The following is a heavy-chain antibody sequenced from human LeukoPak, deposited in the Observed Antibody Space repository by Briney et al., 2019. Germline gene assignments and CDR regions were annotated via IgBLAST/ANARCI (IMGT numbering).Heavy chain of an antibody. CDR3: AKEGVPAAIIDYYYYYMDV. J-gene: IGHJ6*03. CDR1: GFTFSSYG. D-gene: IGHD2-2*01. V-gene: IGHV3-23*01. CDR2: ISGSGGST. Sequence: GGSLRLSCAASGFTFSSYGMSWVRQAPGKGLEWVSAISGSGGSTYYADSVKGRFTISRDNSKNTLYLQMNSLRAEDTAVYYCAKEGVPAAIIDYYYYYMDVWGKGTTVTISS.